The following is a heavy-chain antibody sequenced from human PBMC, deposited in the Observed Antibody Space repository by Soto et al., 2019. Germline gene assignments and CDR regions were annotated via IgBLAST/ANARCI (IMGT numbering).Heavy chain of an antibody. CDR2: IIPVFVTP. V-gene: IGHV1-69*01. CDR1: GGTFSSYA. J-gene: IGHJ6*02. D-gene: IGHD3-10*01. CDR3: ARDRNIVTMGLFYYYGMDV. Sequence: QVQLVQSGAEVKKPGSSVKVSCKASGGTFSSYAVSWVRQAPGQGLEWMGGIIPVFVTPNYAQKFQGRVTITADESTSTAYMELRSLTSEDTAVYYCARDRNIVTMGLFYYYGMDVWGQGTTVTVSS.